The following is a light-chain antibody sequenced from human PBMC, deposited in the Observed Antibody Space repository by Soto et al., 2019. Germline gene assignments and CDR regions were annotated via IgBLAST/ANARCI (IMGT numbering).Light chain of an antibody. CDR1: HGIGND. J-gene: IGKJ2*01. CDR3: LQYNSDLNT. CDR2: AAS. Sequence: DIQMTQSPSSLSASVGDRVTITCRASHGIGNDLGWYQQKAGKAPKRLIYAASSLEAGVPSRFSGSGSGAEFTLTISSLQPEDFATYYRLQYNSDLNTFGQGTKLEIK. V-gene: IGKV1-17*01.